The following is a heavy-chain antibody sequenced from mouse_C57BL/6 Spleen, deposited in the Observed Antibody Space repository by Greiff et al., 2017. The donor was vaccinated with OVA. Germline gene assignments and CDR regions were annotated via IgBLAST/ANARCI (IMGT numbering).Heavy chain of an antibody. V-gene: IGHV1-55*01. D-gene: IGHD2-4*01. CDR3: ARNYDYDEVFAY. Sequence: VQLQQPGAELVKPGASVKMSCKASGYTFTSYWITWVKQRPGQGLEWIGDIYPGSGSTNYNEKFKSKATLTVDTSSSTAYMQLSSLTSEDSAVYYCARNYDYDEVFAYWGQGTLVTVSA. CDR1: GYTFTSYW. J-gene: IGHJ3*01. CDR2: IYPGSGST.